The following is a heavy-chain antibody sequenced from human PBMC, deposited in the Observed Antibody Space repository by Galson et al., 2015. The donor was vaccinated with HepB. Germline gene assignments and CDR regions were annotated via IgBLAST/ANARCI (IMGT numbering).Heavy chain of an antibody. V-gene: IGHV3-30*02. CDR2: IRYDGSNK. CDR1: GFTFSSYG. Sequence: SLRLSCAASGFTFSSYGMHWVRQAPGKGLEWVAFIRYDGSNKYYADSVKGRFTISRDNSKNTLYLQMSSLRAEDTAVYYCAKGAVSVRGLVPFDYWGQGTLVTVSS. J-gene: IGHJ4*02. CDR3: AKGAVSVRGLVPFDY. D-gene: IGHD3-10*01.